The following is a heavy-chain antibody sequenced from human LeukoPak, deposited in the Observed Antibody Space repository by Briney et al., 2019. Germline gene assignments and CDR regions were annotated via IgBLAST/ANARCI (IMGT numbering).Heavy chain of an antibody. Sequence: SETLSLTCTVSGGSMSPYHWGWIRQPPGKGLEWTGYIYYSGSTNYNPSLNSRVTISVDTSKNQFSLRLSSVTAADTAVYYCARGDPLDYGDTDDAFDIWGQGTMVTVSS. J-gene: IGHJ3*02. CDR2: IYYSGST. D-gene: IGHD4-17*01. V-gene: IGHV4-59*01. CDR3: ARGDPLDYGDTDDAFDI. CDR1: GGSMSPYH.